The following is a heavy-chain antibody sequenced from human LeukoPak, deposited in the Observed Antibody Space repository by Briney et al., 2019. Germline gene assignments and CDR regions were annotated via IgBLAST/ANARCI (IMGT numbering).Heavy chain of an antibody. CDR3: AGSSWRSYYYYYMDV. V-gene: IGHV4-30-4*08. D-gene: IGHD6-13*01. J-gene: IGHJ6*03. CDR1: GGSISSGDYY. CDR2: IYYSGST. Sequence: SETLSLTCTVSGGSISSGDYYWSWIRQPPGKGLEWIGYIYYSGSTYYNPSLKSRVTISVDTSKNQFSLKLSPVTAADTAVYYCAGSSWRSYYYYYMDVWGKGTTVTVSS.